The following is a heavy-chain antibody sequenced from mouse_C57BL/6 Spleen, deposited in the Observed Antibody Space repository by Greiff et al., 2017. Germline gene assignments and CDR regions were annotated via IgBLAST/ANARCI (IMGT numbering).Heavy chain of an antibody. CDR1: GYTFTSYW. V-gene: IGHV1-50*01. CDR2: IDPSDSYT. CDR3: ARSLTTVVATYWYFEV. D-gene: IGHD1-1*01. Sequence: QVQLQQPGAELVKPGASVKLSCKASGYTFTSYWMQWVKQRPGQGLEWIGEIDPSDSYTNYNQKFKGKATLTVDTSSSTAYMQLSSLTSEDSAVYYGARSLTTVVATYWYFEVWGTGTTVTVSS. J-gene: IGHJ1*03.